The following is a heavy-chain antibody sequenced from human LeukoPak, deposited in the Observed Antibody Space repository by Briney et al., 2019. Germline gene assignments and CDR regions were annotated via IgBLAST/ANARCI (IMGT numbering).Heavy chain of an antibody. Sequence: GASVKVSCKASGYTFTSYGISWVRQAPGQGLEWMGWISAYNGNTNYAQKLQGRVTMTTDTSTSTAYMELRSLRSDDTAAYYCARDGYYDILTGYYPDAFDIWGQGTMVTVSS. D-gene: IGHD3-9*01. V-gene: IGHV1-18*01. CDR2: ISAYNGNT. CDR1: GYTFTSYG. CDR3: ARDGYYDILTGYYPDAFDI. J-gene: IGHJ3*02.